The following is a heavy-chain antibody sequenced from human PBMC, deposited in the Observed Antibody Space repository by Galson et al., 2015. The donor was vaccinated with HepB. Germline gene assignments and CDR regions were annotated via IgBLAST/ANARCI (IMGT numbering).Heavy chain of an antibody. CDR2: ISAYNGNT. D-gene: IGHD3-22*01. J-gene: IGHJ4*02. CDR1: TSYG. Sequence: TSYGISWVRQAPGQGLEWMGWISAYNGNTNYAQKLQGRVTMTTDTSTSTAYMELRSLRSDDTAVYYCARSPHYYDSSGYSRGFDYWGQGTLVTVSS. CDR3: ARSPHYYDSSGYSRGFDY. V-gene: IGHV1-18*01.